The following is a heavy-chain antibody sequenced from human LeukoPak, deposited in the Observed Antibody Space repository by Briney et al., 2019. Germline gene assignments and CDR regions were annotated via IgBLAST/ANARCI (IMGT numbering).Heavy chain of an antibody. D-gene: IGHD3-9*01. CDR1: GYTFTSYY. CDR3: ARVSSTYYDILTAYYGY. Sequence: GASVKVSCKASGYTFTSYYMHWARQAPGQGLEWMGWTSVYNGDTHYIQKLQGRVTMTTDTATSTAYMELRSLRSDDTAVYYCARVSSTYYDILTAYYGYWGQGTLVTVSS. V-gene: IGHV1-18*04. J-gene: IGHJ4*02. CDR2: TSVYNGDT.